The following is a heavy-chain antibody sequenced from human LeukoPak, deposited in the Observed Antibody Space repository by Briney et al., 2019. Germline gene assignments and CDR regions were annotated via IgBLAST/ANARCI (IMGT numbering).Heavy chain of an antibody. CDR3: AKDSLADIDY. J-gene: IGHJ4*02. V-gene: IGHV3-30*02. D-gene: IGHD3-16*01. CDR2: IRHDGSIK. Sequence: QPAGSLRLSCAASGFIFSTYGMYWVRQAPGKGLEWVAFIRHDGSIKNYADSVKGRSTISRDNSKNTLYLQMNSLRAEDTAVYYCAKDSLADIDYWGQGTLVTVSS. CDR1: GFIFSTYG.